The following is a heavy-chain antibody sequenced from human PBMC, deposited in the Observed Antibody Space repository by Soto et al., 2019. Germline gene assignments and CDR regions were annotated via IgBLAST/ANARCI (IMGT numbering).Heavy chain of an antibody. CDR1: GYTFTGYG. CDR2: ISAYNGNT. D-gene: IGHD2-2*01. CDR3: ARDTSSTSCYVCLGNDY. V-gene: IGHV1-18*01. Sequence: ASVKVSCKASGYTFTGYGISWVRQAPGQGLEWMGWISAYNGNTNYAQKLQGRVTMTTDTSTSTAYMELRSLRSDDTAVYYCARDTSSTSCYVCLGNDYWGQGTLVTVSS. J-gene: IGHJ4*02.